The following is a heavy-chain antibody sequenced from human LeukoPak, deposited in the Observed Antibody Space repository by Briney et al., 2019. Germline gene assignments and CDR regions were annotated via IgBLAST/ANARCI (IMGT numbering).Heavy chain of an antibody. J-gene: IGHJ4*02. Sequence: GGSLRLSCAAPGFTFSSYWMSWVRQAPGKGLEWVANIKQDGSEKYYVDSVKGRFTISRDNAKNSLYLQMNSLRAEDTAVYYCASPAGWGQGTLVTVSS. CDR3: ASPAG. CDR2: IKQDGSEK. V-gene: IGHV3-7*01. CDR1: GFTFSSYW.